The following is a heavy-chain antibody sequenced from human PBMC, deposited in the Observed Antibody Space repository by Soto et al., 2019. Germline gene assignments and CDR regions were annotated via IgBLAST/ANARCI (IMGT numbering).Heavy chain of an antibody. J-gene: IGHJ3*01. CDR3: ARGDRGAFDV. Sequence: EVQLVESGGGLVRPGGSLRLSCAASGFTFSYYWMHWVRQAPGKGLVWVSRIHSDGSSTTYADFVKGRFIISRDNARNTVDWQMNSVRVEDTAVYYCARGDRGAFDVWGQGTVVTVSS. D-gene: IGHD1-26*01. CDR2: IHSDGSST. V-gene: IGHV3-74*01. CDR1: GFTFSYYW.